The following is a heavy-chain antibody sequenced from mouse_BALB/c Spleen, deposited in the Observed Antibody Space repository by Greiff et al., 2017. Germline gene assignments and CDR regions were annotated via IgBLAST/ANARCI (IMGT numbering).Heavy chain of an antibody. Sequence: EVQRVESGPGLVKPSQSLSLTCTVTGYSITSDYAWNWIRQFPGNKLEWMGYISYSGSTSYNPSLKSRISITRDTSKNQFFLQLNSVTTEDTATYYCARGGLLRSYYAMDYWGQGTSVTVSS. CDR3: ARGGLLRSYYAMDY. CDR1: GYSITSDYA. D-gene: IGHD1-1*01. J-gene: IGHJ4*01. CDR2: ISYSGST. V-gene: IGHV3-2*02.